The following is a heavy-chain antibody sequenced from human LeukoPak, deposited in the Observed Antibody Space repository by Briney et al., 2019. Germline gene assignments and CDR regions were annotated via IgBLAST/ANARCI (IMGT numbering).Heavy chain of an antibody. V-gene: IGHV3-7*01. D-gene: IGHD1-26*01. CDR3: TRDRSRAEDY. CDR2: INQGGSDK. J-gene: IGHJ4*02. Sequence: PGGSLRLSCAASGFTFRGHWMSWVRQAPGKGLEWVANINQGGSDKYYVDSVKGRFTISRDNANNLLYLQMNSLRGEDTAVYYWTRDRSRAEDYWGQGTLVTVSS. CDR1: GFTFRGHW.